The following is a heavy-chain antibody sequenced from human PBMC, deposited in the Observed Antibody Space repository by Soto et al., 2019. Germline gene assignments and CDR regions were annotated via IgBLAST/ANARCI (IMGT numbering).Heavy chain of an antibody. CDR2: IKQDGSEK. CDR1: GFTFSSYW. D-gene: IGHD1-20*01. Sequence: GGSLRLSCAASGFTFSSYWMSWVRQAPGKGLEWVANIKQDGSEKYYVDSVKGRFTISRDNAKNSLYLQMNSLRAEDTAVYYCARDIRSPTYYYYMDVWGKGTTVTVSS. J-gene: IGHJ6*03. V-gene: IGHV3-7*01. CDR3: ARDIRSPTYYYYMDV.